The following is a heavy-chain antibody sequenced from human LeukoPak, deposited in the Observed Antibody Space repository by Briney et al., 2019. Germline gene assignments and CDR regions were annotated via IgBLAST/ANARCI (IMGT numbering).Heavy chain of an antibody. CDR3: ARAGLGSSSGWRYYFDY. Sequence: ASVTVSCKASGYTFTSYYMHWVRQAPGQGLEWMGIINPSGGSTTYAQKFQGRVTMTRDTSTSTVYMELSSLRSEGTAVYYCARAGLGSSSGWRYYFDYWGQGTLVTVSS. CDR1: GYTFTSYY. D-gene: IGHD6-25*01. J-gene: IGHJ4*02. V-gene: IGHV1-46*01. CDR2: INPSGGST.